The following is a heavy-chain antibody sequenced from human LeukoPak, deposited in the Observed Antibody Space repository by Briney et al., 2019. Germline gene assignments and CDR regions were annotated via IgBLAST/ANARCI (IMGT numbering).Heavy chain of an antibody. CDR1: GGSFSGYY. CDR3: ARSPFSGSYWVDY. J-gene: IGHJ4*02. V-gene: IGHV4-34*01. Sequence: PSETLSLTCAVYGGSFSGYYWSWIRQPPGKGLEWIGEINHSGSTNYNPSLKSRVTISVDTSKNQFSLKLSSVTAADTAVYYCARSPFSGSYWVDYWGQGTLVTVSS. CDR2: INHSGST. D-gene: IGHD1-26*01.